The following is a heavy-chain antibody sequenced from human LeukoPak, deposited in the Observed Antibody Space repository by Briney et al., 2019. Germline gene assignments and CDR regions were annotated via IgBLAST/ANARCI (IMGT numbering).Heavy chain of an antibody. J-gene: IGHJ4*02. Sequence: PSETLSPTCAVYGGSFSGYYWNWVRQPPGKGLEWIGETDHGGSAKYNPSLKSRVTISVDTSKNQFSLKLSSVTAADTAVYYCARSPGSSGWYWANFDYWGQGTLVTVSS. D-gene: IGHD6-19*01. CDR2: TDHGGSA. CDR1: GGSFSGYY. CDR3: ARSPGSSGWYWANFDY. V-gene: IGHV4-34*01.